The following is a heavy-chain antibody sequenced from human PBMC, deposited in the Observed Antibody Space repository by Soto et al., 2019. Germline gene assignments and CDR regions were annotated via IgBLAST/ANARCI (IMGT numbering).Heavy chain of an antibody. CDR3: TRLFAYGDAFDI. J-gene: IGHJ3*02. CDR2: IRSKVNNYAT. D-gene: IGHD4-17*01. Sequence: EVQLVESGGGLVQPGGSLKLSCAASGSTFSGSAMHWVRQASGKGLEWVGRIRSKVNNYATAYAASVKGRFIISRDDSKNTAYLQMNRLKTEDTAVYYCTRLFAYGDAFDIWGQGTMVTVSS. CDR1: GSTFSGSA. V-gene: IGHV3-73*01.